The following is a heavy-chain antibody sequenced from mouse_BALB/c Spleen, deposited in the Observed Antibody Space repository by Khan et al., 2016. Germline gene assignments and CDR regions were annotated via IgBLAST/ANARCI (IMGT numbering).Heavy chain of an antibody. J-gene: IGHJ1*01. Sequence: QIQLVQSGPELKKPGETVKISCKASGYTFTNYGMNWVKQAPGKGLKWMGWMNTYTGEPTYADDFKGRFAFSLKTSARTAYLQINNLKNEDTATYFCAGAYDYDGDWYFDVWGAGTTVTVSS. CDR3: AGAYDYDGDWYFDV. CDR2: MNTYTGEP. V-gene: IGHV9-3-1*01. D-gene: IGHD2-4*01. CDR1: GYTFTNYG.